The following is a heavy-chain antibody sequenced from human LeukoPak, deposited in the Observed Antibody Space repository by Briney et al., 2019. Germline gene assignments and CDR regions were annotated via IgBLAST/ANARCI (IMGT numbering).Heavy chain of an antibody. J-gene: IGHJ4*02. V-gene: IGHV3-21*01. D-gene: IGHD6-25*01. CDR1: GFTFSSYS. CDR3: VRLVALAATYYFDY. CDR2: ISSRSTYI. Sequence: PGGSLRLSCAASGFTFSSYSMSWVRQAPGKGLEWVSSISSRSTYIYYADSVKGRFTISRDNAKNSLYLQMNSLRAEDTAVYYCVRLVALAATYYFDYWGQGTLVTVSS.